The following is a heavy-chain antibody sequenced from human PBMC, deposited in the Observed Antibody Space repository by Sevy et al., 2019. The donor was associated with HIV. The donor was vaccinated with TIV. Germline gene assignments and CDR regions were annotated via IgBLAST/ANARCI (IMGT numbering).Heavy chain of an antibody. Sequence: GGSLRLSCAASGFIFSNYEMNWVRQAPGKGLEWVSYIHYGGGTTYYAYSVKGRFTISRDNAQNTLYLEMSRLSAEDTAIYYCVRGLGYYDTSGYSLFDYWGQGTLVTVSS. V-gene: IGHV3-48*03. CDR1: GFIFSNYE. CDR2: IHYGGGTT. D-gene: IGHD3-22*01. J-gene: IGHJ4*02. CDR3: VRGLGYYDTSGYSLFDY.